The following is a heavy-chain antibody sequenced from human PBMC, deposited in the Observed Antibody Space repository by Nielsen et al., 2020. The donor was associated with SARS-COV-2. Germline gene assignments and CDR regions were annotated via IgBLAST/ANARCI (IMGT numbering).Heavy chain of an antibody. CDR2: ISYEGSKQ. CDR3: ARDVGFVVVPAAMPSY. Sequence: GGSLRLSCAASGFTFSSYGMHWVRQAPGKGLEWVAYISYEGSKQYYADSVKGRFTISRDNSKNTLYLQMNSLRAEDTAVYYCARDVGFVVVPAAMPSYWGQGTLVTVSS. J-gene: IGHJ4*02. CDR1: GFTFSSYG. V-gene: IGHV3-33*05. D-gene: IGHD2-2*01.